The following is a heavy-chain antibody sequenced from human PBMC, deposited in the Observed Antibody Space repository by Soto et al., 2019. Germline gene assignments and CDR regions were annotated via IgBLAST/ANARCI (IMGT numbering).Heavy chain of an antibody. CDR3: TTGSVEGI. J-gene: IGHJ6*02. CDR2: IKTSAGGGAT. D-gene: IGHD2-15*01. Sequence: EVQLVESAGGLVKPGGSLRLSCVASGFSFNEAWMNWVRQAPGEGLEWVGRIKTSAGGGATDYAAPAQGRFTISRDDSKNALYLHMNSLRTEDTAIYYCTTGSVEGIGGQGTTVTVSS. CDR1: GFSFNEAW. V-gene: IGHV3-15*07.